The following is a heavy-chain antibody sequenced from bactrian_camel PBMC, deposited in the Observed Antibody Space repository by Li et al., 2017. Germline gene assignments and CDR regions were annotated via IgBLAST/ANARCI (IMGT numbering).Heavy chain of an antibody. CDR1: GYTYSTAC. J-gene: IGHJ4*01. Sequence: QVQLVESGGGAVQGGGSLRLSCKVSGYTYSTACMARFRQAPGSQRETVATVDSNGVTKVAGSVKGRFTLSKDNAKNTLYLRMDNLKPEDTALYTCAAEDQAPWDMGWICNYNSWGQGTQVTVS. D-gene: IGHD3*01. CDR3: AAEDQAPWDMGWICNYNS. V-gene: IGHV3S53*01. CDR2: VDSNGVT.